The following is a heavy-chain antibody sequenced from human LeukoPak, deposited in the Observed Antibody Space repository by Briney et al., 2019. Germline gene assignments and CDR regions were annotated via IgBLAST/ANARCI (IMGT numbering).Heavy chain of an antibody. CDR2: INSDGSST. CDR3: TRGGGRGVDY. D-gene: IGHD3-10*01. V-gene: IGHV3-74*01. J-gene: IGHJ4*02. Sequence: GGSLRLFCAASGFTFSSYWMHWVRQAPGKGLVWVSRINSDGSSTNYADSVKGRSTISRDNAKNTLYLQMNSQRAEDTAVYYCTRGGGRGVDYWGQGTLVTVSS. CDR1: GFTFSSYW.